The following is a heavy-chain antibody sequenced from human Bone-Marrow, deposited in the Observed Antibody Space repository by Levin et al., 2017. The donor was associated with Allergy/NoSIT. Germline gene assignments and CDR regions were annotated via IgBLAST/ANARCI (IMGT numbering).Heavy chain of an antibody. D-gene: IGHD6-13*01. J-gene: IGHJ6*01. Sequence: GGSLRLSCVASGFTFSTHTFHWVRQAPGKGLEWVAVISYAGSNEYYADSVKGRFTISRDNSKNTLYLQMNSLTAEDTAVYYCARGGYRSSWSRRLYDYYGMDVWGQGTTVIVSS. V-gene: IGHV3-30-3*01. CDR3: ARGGYRSSWSRRLYDYYGMDV. CDR1: GFTFSTHT. CDR2: ISYAGSNE.